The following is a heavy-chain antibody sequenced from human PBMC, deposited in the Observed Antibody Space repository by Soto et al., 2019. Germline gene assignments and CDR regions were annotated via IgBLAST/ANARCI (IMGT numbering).Heavy chain of an antibody. D-gene: IGHD3-3*01. CDR1: GYTFTSYG. CDR3: ARDPQKYYDFWSGYFDY. J-gene: IGHJ4*02. V-gene: IGHV1-18*01. Sequence: QVQLVQSGAEVKKPGASVKVSCKASGYTFTSYGISWVRQAPGQGLEWMGWISAYNGNTNYAQKLQVRVTMTTDTSTSTAYMELRSLRSDDTAVYYCARDPQKYYDFWSGYFDYWGQGTLVTVSS. CDR2: ISAYNGNT.